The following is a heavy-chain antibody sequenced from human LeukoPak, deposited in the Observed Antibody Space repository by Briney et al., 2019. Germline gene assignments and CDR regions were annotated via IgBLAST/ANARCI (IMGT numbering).Heavy chain of an antibody. CDR1: GGSISSYY. D-gene: IGHD3-22*01. Sequence: PSETLSLTCTVSGGSISSYYWSWIRQPPGKGLEWIGYIYYSGSTNYNPSLKSRVTISVDTSKNQFSLKLSSVTAADTAVYYCARSRNYYDSGNFDYWGQGTLVTVSS. V-gene: IGHV4-59*01. CDR2: IYYSGST. J-gene: IGHJ4*02. CDR3: ARSRNYYDSGNFDY.